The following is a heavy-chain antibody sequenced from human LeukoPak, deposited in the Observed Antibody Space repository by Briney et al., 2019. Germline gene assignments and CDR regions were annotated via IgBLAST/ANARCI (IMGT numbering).Heavy chain of an antibody. J-gene: IGHJ5*02. CDR2: ISSSSSYI. Sequence: GGSLRLSCAASGFTFSSYSMNWVRQAPGKGLEWVSSISSSSSYIYYADSVKGRFTISRDNAKNSLYLQMNSLRAEDTAVYYCAREPDIVVVPGWFDPWGQGTLVTVSS. D-gene: IGHD2-2*01. CDR3: AREPDIVVVPGWFDP. CDR1: GFTFSSYS. V-gene: IGHV3-21*01.